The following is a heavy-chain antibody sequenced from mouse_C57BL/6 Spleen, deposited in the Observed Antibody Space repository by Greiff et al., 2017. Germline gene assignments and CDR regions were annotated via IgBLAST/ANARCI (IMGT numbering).Heavy chain of an antibody. D-gene: IGHD3-2*02. CDR3: ARWGSSGYWFAY. CDR1: GYTFTDYY. J-gene: IGHJ3*01. V-gene: IGHV1-26*01. Sequence: VQLQQSGPELVKPGASVKISCKASGYTFTDYYMNWVKQSHGKSLEWIGDINPNNGGTSYNQKFKGKATLTVDKSSSTAYMELRSLTSEDSAVYYCARWGSSGYWFAYWGQGTLVTVSA. CDR2: INPNNGGT.